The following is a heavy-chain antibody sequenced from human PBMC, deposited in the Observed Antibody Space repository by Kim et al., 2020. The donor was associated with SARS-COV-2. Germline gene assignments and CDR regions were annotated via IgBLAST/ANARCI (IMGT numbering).Heavy chain of an antibody. CDR3: ARDRERYFDWLEDAFDI. V-gene: IGHV3-21*01. J-gene: IGHJ3*02. D-gene: IGHD3-9*01. Sequence: GTGRFTISRDNAKNSLYLQMNSLRAEDTAVYYCARDRERYFDWLEDAFDIWGQGTMVTVSS.